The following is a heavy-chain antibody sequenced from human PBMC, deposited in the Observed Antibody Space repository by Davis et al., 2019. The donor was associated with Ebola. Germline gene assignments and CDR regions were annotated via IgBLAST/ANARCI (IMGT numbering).Heavy chain of an antibody. J-gene: IGHJ6*02. CDR2: IKQDGSEK. V-gene: IGHV3-7*01. CDR1: GFTFSSYW. CDR3: AGIAARRVIYYYGMDV. Sequence: GESLKISCAASGFTFSSYWMSWVRQAPGKGLEWVANIKQDGSEKYYVDSVKGRFTISRDNAKNSLYLQMNSLRDEDTAVYYCAGIAARRVIYYYGMDVWGQGTTVTVSS. D-gene: IGHD6-6*01.